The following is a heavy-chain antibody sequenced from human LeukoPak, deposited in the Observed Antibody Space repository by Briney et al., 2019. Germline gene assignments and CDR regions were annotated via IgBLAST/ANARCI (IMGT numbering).Heavy chain of an antibody. CDR1: GYTFTSYA. J-gene: IGHJ6*04. CDR2: INTNTGNP. V-gene: IGHV7-4-1*01. Sequence: SVKVSCEASGYTFTSYAMNWVRQAPGQGLEWMGWINTNTGNPTYAQGFTGRFVFSLDTSVSTAYLQICNLKAEDTAVYYCARDRMPVWFGRLYGMDVWGKGTTVTVSS. CDR3: ARDRMPVWFGRLYGMDV. D-gene: IGHD3-10*01.